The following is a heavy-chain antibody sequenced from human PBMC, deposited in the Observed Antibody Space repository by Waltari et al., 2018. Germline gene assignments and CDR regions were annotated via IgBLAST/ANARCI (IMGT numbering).Heavy chain of an antibody. CDR2: ISKDGKNN. D-gene: IGHD2-15*01. Sequence: QVQLVESGGGVVQPGRSLRLSCVGSGVTFSTYAMHWVRQAPGKGLEWLAVISKDGKNNYYADSAKGRFTISRDNSQNTLYLQMNRLRPDDTAVYYCSTPDYSNMDVWGKGTTVTVSS. CDR1: GVTFSTYA. J-gene: IGHJ6*03. V-gene: IGHV3-30*14. CDR3: STPDYSNMDV.